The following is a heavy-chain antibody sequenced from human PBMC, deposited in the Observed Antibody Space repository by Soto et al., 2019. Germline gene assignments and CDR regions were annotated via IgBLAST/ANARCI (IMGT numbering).Heavy chain of an antibody. J-gene: IGHJ6*02. D-gene: IGHD3-3*01. V-gene: IGHV3-30*18. CDR1: GFTFSSYG. CDR2: ISYDGSNK. Sequence: GGSLRLSCAASGFTFSSYGMHWVRQAPGKGLEWVAVISYDGSNKYYADSVKGRFTISRGNSKNTLYLQMNSLRAEDTAVYYCAKSQFWSGYLDAYYGMDVWGQGTTVTVSS. CDR3: AKSQFWSGYLDAYYGMDV.